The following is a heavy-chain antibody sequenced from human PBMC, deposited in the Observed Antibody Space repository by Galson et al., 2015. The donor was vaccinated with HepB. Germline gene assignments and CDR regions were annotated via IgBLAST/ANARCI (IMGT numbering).Heavy chain of an antibody. J-gene: IGHJ3*02. CDR2: IGSAGDT. Sequence: SLRLSCAASGFTFSRYDMHWVRQPTGKGLEWVSAIGSAGDTYYPGSVKGRFTISRENAKNSLYLQMNSLRAGDTAVYYCAREGELHGRPSGAFDIWGQGTMVTVSS. V-gene: IGHV3-13*01. CDR3: AREGELHGRPSGAFDI. D-gene: IGHD1-26*01. CDR1: GFTFSRYD.